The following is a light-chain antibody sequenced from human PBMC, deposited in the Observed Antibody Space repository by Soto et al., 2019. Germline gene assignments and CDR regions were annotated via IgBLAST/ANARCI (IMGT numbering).Light chain of an antibody. Sequence: QSVLTQPASVSGSPGQSITISCTGTSSDLGGYNYVSWYQQHPGKAPKLMIYDVTNRPSGVPNRFSGSKSGNTASLTISGLQAEDEADYYCSSYTTSSTLGYVFGTGTKVTVL. CDR2: DVT. CDR3: SSYTTSSTLGYV. J-gene: IGLJ1*01. CDR1: SSDLGGYNY. V-gene: IGLV2-14*01.